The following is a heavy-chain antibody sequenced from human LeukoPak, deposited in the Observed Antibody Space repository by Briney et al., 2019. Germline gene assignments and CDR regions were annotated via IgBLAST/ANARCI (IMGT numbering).Heavy chain of an antibody. CDR2: ISGSGGST. CDR3: AKEAYCGGDCYSIPYYFDY. J-gene: IGHJ4*02. V-gene: IGHV3-23*01. Sequence: GGSLRLSCAASGFTFSSYAMSWVRQAPGKGLEWVSAISGSGGSTYYADSVKGRFIISRDNSKNTLYLQMNSLRAEDTAVYYCAKEAYCGGDCYSIPYYFDYWGQGTLVTVSS. D-gene: IGHD2-21*01. CDR1: GFTFSSYA.